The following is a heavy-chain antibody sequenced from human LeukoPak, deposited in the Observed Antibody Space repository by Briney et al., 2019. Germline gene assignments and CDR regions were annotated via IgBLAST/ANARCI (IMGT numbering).Heavy chain of an antibody. D-gene: IGHD6-19*01. V-gene: IGHV3-30*02. CDR3: ARELSSGRPNDAFDI. CDR1: GFTFSDYG. J-gene: IGHJ3*02. CDR2: IRYDGSTE. Sequence: PGGSLRLSCATSGFTFSDYGMHWVRQAPGKGLEWVAFIRYDGSTEFYADSVKGRFTISRDNSKNTLYLQMNSLRAEDTAVYYCARELSSGRPNDAFDIWGQGTMVTVSS.